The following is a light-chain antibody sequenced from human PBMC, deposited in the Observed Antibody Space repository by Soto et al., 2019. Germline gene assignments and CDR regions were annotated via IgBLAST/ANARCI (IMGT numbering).Light chain of an antibody. CDR2: DAS. Sequence: EIVLTQSPATLSLSPGERATLSCRASQSISSSLAWYQRKPGQAPRLLIYDASTRATGFPARFSGSGSGTDFTLTIGSLEPEDFAVYYCQQRSEWPRTFGQGTKVDIK. V-gene: IGKV3-11*01. CDR1: QSISSS. J-gene: IGKJ1*01. CDR3: QQRSEWPRT.